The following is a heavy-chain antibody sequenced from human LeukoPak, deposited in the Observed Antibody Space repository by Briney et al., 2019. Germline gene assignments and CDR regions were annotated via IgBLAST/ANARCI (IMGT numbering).Heavy chain of an antibody. V-gene: IGHV3-9*01. CDR2: ISWNSGGI. CDR3: AKGKKMTVAGLFDY. D-gene: IGHD6-19*01. J-gene: IGHJ4*02. CDR1: GFTFDDYA. Sequence: GRSLRLSCAASGFTFDDYAMHWVRQAPGKGLEWVSGISWNSGGIGYADSVKGRFTISRDNAKNSLYLQMNSPRADDTALYYCAKGKKMTVAGLFDYWGQGTLVTVSS.